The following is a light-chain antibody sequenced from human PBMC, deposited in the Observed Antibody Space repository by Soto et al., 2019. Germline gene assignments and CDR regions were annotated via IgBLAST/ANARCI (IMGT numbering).Light chain of an antibody. CDR2: AAS. CDR1: QGIRNG. J-gene: IGKJ1*01. CDR3: LQDYNYPRT. Sequence: AIQMTQSPSSLSASVGDRVTITCRASQGIRNGLSWYQQKPGKAPKRLIYAASSLQSGVPSRFSGSGSGTDFTLTISRLQPEDFATYYWLQDYNYPRTCRQGTKVEIK. V-gene: IGKV1-6*01.